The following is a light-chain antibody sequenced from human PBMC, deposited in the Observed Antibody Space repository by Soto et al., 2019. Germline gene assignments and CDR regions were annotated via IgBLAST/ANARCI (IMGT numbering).Light chain of an antibody. V-gene: IGKV1-9*01. CDR1: QGISSY. J-gene: IGKJ2*01. Sequence: DIQLTQSPSFLSASVGDRVTITCRASQGISSYLAWYQQNPGKAPKLLIYAASTLQTGVPSRFIGTRSGTEFTLTISSLQPEDFATYYCQQLNSYPPYTFGQGTKLEIK. CDR3: QQLNSYPPYT. CDR2: AAS.